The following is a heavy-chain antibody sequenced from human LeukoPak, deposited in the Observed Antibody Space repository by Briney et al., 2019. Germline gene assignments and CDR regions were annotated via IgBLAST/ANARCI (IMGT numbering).Heavy chain of an antibody. CDR1: GGSISSYY. CDR3: ARHLLRTSTSFDY. D-gene: IGHD1-14*01. CDR2: IYYSGST. V-gene: IGHV4-59*08. Sequence: SETLSLTCTVSGGSISSYYWSWIRQPPGKGLEWIGYIYYSGSTNYNPSLKSRVTISIDTSKNQFSLKLSSVTAADTAVYYCARHLLRTSTSFDYWDQGNLVTVSS. J-gene: IGHJ4*02.